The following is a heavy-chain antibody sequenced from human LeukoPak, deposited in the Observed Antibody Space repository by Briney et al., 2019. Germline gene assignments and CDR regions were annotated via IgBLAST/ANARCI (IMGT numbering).Heavy chain of an antibody. D-gene: IGHD1-26*01. Sequence: SETLSLTCAVYGGSFSGYYWSWIRQPPGKGQEWIGGINHSGSTNYNPSLKSRVTISVDTSKNQFSLKLSSVTAADTAVYYCACSGSYLFDYWGQGTLVTVSS. CDR3: ACSGSYLFDY. CDR2: INHSGST. CDR1: GGSFSGYY. J-gene: IGHJ4*02. V-gene: IGHV4-34*01.